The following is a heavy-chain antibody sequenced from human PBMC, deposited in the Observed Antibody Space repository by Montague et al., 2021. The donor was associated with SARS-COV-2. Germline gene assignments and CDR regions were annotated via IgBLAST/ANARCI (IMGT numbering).Heavy chain of an antibody. CDR3: ARPLVRGVPKAFDI. CDR1: GGSITRNYY. J-gene: IGHJ3*02. D-gene: IGHD3-10*01. CDR2: IYYSGTT. V-gene: IGHV4-39*01. Sequence: SETLSLTCTVSGGSITRNYYWGWIRQPPGKGLEWVGNIYYSGTTFINPSLDSRVTISVDASKNQFSLHSPSVTAADAAVYYCARPLVRGVPKAFDIRGQGALVIVSS.